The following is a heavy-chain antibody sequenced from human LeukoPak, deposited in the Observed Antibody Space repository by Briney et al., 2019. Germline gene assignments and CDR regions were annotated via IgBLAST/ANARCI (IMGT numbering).Heavy chain of an antibody. D-gene: IGHD3-3*01. V-gene: IGHV4-4*07. CDR2: IYTSGST. J-gene: IGHJ4*02. CDR1: GGSISSYY. Sequence: SETLSLTCTVSGGSISSYYWSWIRQPAGKGLEWIGRIYTSGSTNYNPSLKSRVTMSVDTSKNQFSLKLSSVTAADTAVYYCARATYVSITIFGVVIDYWGQGTLVTVSS. CDR3: ARATYVSITIFGVVIDY.